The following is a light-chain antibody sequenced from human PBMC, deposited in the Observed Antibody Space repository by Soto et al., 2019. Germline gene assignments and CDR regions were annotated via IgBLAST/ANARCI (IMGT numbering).Light chain of an antibody. CDR1: QTISTW. CDR2: DAS. CDR3: QQYNSYPYT. V-gene: IGKV1-5*01. Sequence: DIQMTQSPSTLSASVGDRVTITCRASQTISTWLAWYQQIPGKAPNLLIYDASSLESGVPSRFSGSGSGTEFTLTISSLQPDDRATYYCQQYNSYPYTFGQGTKLEIK. J-gene: IGKJ2*01.